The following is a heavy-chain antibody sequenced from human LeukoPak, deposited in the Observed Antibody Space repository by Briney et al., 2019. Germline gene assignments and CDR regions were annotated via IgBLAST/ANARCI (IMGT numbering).Heavy chain of an antibody. J-gene: IGHJ6*02. CDR1: VGSFSRYL. D-gene: IGHD3-16*01. CDR2: SIPMIDIA. V-gene: IGHV1-69*10. CDR3: ARDAHEGGDSYNDGLDV. Sequence: SVKVSCKASVGSFSRYLVSWVRQALGQGLERMGRSIPMIDIAKCAQKFRSRVRITADKSASNVFMELSRVRREGTGMYYCARDAHEGGDSYNDGLDVWGQGTAVTVSS.